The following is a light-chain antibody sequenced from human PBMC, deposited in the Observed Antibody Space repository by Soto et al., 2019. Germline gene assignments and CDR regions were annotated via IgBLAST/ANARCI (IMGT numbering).Light chain of an antibody. J-gene: IGKJ1*01. CDR1: QSSVSNY. CDR3: QQRGDWPWT. Sequence: EVVLTQSPATLSLSPGEKATLSCRASQSSVSNYLAWYRQKPGQAPRLLIYDTFNRATGIPARFSGSGSGTDFTLTISSLDPEDFAVYYCQQRGDWPWTFGQGTKVDI. V-gene: IGKV3-11*01. CDR2: DTF.